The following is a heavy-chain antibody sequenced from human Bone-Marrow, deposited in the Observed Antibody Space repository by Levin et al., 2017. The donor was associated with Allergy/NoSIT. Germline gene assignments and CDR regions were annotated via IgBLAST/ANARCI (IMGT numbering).Heavy chain of an antibody. D-gene: IGHD2-21*01. CDR2: ISGSGGST. Sequence: GESLKISCAASGFTFSSYAMSWVRQAPGKGLEWVSAISGSGGSTYYADSVKGRFTISRDNSKNTLYLQMNSLRAEDTAVYYCAKGGLWWLRDFDIWGQGTMVTVSS. CDR3: AKGGLWWLRDFDI. CDR1: GFTFSSYA. J-gene: IGHJ3*02. V-gene: IGHV3-23*01.